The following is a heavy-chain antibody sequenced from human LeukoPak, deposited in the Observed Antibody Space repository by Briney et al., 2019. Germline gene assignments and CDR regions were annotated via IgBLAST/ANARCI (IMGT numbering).Heavy chain of an antibody. D-gene: IGHD1-26*01. CDR1: GFTFTSYS. Sequence: GGSLRLSCAASGFTFTSYSMHWVRQAPGKGLEWVSFIRYDGSRKSSADSVKGRFSISRDNPKNTVFLQMNSLRGEDTAVYYCARDRGADYFDFWGQGTLVTVSS. CDR2: IRYDGSRK. CDR3: ARDRGADYFDF. J-gene: IGHJ4*02. V-gene: IGHV3-30*02.